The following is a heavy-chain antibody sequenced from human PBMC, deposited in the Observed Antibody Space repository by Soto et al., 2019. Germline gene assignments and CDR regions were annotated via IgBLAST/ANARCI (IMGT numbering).Heavy chain of an antibody. D-gene: IGHD6-13*01. CDR3: ARDKERQQLVFYYYMDV. J-gene: IGHJ6*03. CDR2: IIPILGIA. V-gene: IGHV1-69*04. Sequence: SVKVSCTASGGTFSSYTISWVRQAPGQGLEWMGRIIPILGIANYAQKFQGRVTITADKSTSTAYMELSSLRSEDTAVYYCARDKERQQLVFYYYMDVWGKGTTVTVSS. CDR1: GGTFSSYT.